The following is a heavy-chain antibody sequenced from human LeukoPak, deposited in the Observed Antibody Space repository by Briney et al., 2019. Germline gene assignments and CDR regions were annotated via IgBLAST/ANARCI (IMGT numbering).Heavy chain of an antibody. D-gene: IGHD2-2*01. Sequence: PGGSLRLSCAASGFTFNDYAMHWVRQAPGQGLEWVSGISWNGNSIDYAHSVKGRFTISRDNAKNSLYLQMNSLRAEDSALYFCAKTTSGYASSFACWGQGTLVTVSS. CDR1: GFTFNDYA. CDR2: ISWNGNSI. V-gene: IGHV3-9*01. J-gene: IGHJ4*02. CDR3: AKTTSGYASSFAC.